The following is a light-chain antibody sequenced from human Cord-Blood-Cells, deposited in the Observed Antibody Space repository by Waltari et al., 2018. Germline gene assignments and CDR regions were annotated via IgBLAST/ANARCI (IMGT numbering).Light chain of an antibody. CDR2: GAS. J-gene: IGKJ2*01. V-gene: IGKV3-15*01. CDR1: QSVSSN. Sequence: EIVMTPSPATLSVSPGESTNLTCRASQSVSSNLAGYQQKPGQAPRRLIYGASTRATGSPARFSGSGSGTEFTLTISSLQSEDFAVYYCQQYNNWPYTFGQGTKLEIK. CDR3: QQYNNWPYT.